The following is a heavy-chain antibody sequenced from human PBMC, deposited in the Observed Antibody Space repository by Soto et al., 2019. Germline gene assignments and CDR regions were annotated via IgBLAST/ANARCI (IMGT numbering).Heavy chain of an antibody. CDR2: INPSGGST. V-gene: IGHV1-46*01. D-gene: IGHD1-26*01. Sequence: ASLKVSCKASGYTFITYYMHWVRQAPGKGLEWMGIINPSGGSTRYAQKFQGRVTMTRDTSTSTVYMELSSLSPEDTAMYFCAKDRGRGGSYYVYYYGMDVWG. J-gene: IGHJ6*02. CDR3: AKDRGRGGSYYVYYYGMDV. CDR1: GYTFITYY.